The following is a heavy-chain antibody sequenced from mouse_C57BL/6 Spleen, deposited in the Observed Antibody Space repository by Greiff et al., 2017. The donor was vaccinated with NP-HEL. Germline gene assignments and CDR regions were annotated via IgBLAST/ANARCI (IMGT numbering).Heavy chain of an antibody. CDR2: INPNNGGT. J-gene: IGHJ2*01. CDR3: ALYDYDVVLDY. D-gene: IGHD2-4*01. V-gene: IGHV1-22*01. Sequence: EVQLQQSGPELVKPGASVKMSCKASGYTFTDYNMHWVKQSHGKSLEWIGYINPNNGGTSYNQKFKGKATLTVNKSSSTAYMELRSLTSEDSAVYNCALYDYDVVLDYWGQGTTLTVSS. CDR1: GYTFTDYN.